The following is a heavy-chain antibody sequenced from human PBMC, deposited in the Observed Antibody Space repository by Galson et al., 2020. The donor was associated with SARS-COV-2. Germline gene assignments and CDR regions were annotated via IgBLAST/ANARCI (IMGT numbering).Heavy chain of an antibody. Sequence: ASVKVSCQASGYTFTSYDINWVRQATGQGLEWMGWMNPNNDNTDYAQRFQGRVTMTRNTSISTAYMELSSLRSEDTAVYYCARGGHSSSWSIVSDYYYYMDVWGKGTTVTVSS. V-gene: IGHV1-8*01. D-gene: IGHD6-13*01. CDR3: ARGGHSSSWSIVSDYYYYMDV. CDR2: MNPNNDNT. CDR1: GYTFTSYD. J-gene: IGHJ6*03.